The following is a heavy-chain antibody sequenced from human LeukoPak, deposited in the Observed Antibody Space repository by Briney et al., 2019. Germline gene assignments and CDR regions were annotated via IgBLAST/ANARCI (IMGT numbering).Heavy chain of an antibody. CDR3: AKDRRDGYNPTNFDY. V-gene: IGHV3-23*01. CDR2: ISDSGGST. J-gene: IGHJ4*02. D-gene: IGHD5-24*01. CDR1: GFTFSSYA. Sequence: GGSLRLSCVASGFTFSSYAMTWVRQAPGKGLEWISVISDSGGSTYYADSVKGRFTISRDNSKNTLYLQMNSLRAEDTAVYYCAKDRRDGYNPTNFDYWGQGTLVTVSS.